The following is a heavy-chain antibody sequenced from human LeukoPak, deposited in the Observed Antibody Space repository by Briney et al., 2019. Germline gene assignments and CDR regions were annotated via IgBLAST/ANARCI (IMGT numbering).Heavy chain of an antibody. CDR3: ARGLASGYPPIPFDY. V-gene: IGHV4-39*07. CDR2: IYYSGST. CDR1: GGSISSSSYY. Sequence: SETLSLTCTVSGGSISSSSYYWGWIRQPPGKGLGWIGSIYYSGSTYYNPSLKSRVTISVDTSKNQFSLKLSSVTAADTAIYYCARGLASGYPPIPFDYWGQGTLVTVSS. J-gene: IGHJ4*02. D-gene: IGHD3-3*01.